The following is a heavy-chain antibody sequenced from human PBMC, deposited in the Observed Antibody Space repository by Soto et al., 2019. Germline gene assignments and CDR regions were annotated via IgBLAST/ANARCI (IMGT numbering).Heavy chain of an antibody. V-gene: IGHV4-61*03. D-gene: IGHD1-26*01. CDR3: ASAPKGASHRAMYYVDD. Sequence: SDSLSLTCTVFGGSGSSSSYYCNWIPRPPGKGLEWIGSVYYSGSTNYNPSLNSRVTISLATSNNRFSLKLSSVTAADTAVYFCASAPKGASHRAMYYVDDLGQGTQVTVSS. J-gene: IGHJ4*02. CDR2: VYYSGST. CDR1: GGSGSSSSYY.